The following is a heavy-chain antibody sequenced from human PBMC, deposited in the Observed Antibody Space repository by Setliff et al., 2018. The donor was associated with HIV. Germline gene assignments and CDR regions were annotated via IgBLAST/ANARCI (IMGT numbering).Heavy chain of an antibody. V-gene: IGHV3-23*01. CDR1: GFTFSDYG. J-gene: IGHJ4*02. CDR3: ARENYYVTEY. D-gene: IGHD3-10*02. Sequence: GGSLRLSCAASGFTFSDYGMHWVRQAPGKGLEWVSTISTSGADTYDAHSMKGRFTISRDNSKNTLYLQMNSLTAEDTAVYYCARENYYVTEYWGQGTLVTVSS. CDR2: ISTSGADT.